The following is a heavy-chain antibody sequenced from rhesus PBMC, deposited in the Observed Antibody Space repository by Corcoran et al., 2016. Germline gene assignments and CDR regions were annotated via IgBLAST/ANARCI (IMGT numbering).Heavy chain of an antibody. Sequence: DVQLVESGGGLVKPGGSLRLSCVASGFTFSSYEMHWGRQAPGNWLEAGSVIGGDSSYTHNTDSVKGRFTISRDNAKNSLSLQMNSLRAEDTAVYYCARHSLTLDMNTVTDYGLDSWGQGVVVTVSS. CDR3: ARHSLTLDMNTVTDYGLDS. J-gene: IGHJ6*01. CDR2: IGGDSSYT. D-gene: IGHD4-23*01. CDR1: GFTFSSYE. V-gene: IGHV3S23*01.